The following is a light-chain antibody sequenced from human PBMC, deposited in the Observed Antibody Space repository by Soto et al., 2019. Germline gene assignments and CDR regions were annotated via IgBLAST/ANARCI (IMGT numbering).Light chain of an antibody. CDR3: QQRSSWPWT. CDR2: GAS. V-gene: IGKV3-15*01. Sequence: EIVMTQSPATLSVSPGERATLSCRASQSVSSNLAWYQQKPGQAPRLLIYGASTRATGIPARFSGSGSGTEFTLTIDSLEPEDFALFYCQQRSSWPWTFGQGTKVDIK. J-gene: IGKJ1*01. CDR1: QSVSSN.